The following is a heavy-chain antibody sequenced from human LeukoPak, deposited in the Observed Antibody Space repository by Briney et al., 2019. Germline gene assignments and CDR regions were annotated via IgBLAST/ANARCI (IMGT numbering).Heavy chain of an antibody. V-gene: IGHV4-34*01. CDR1: GVSFSGYY. D-gene: IGHD4/OR15-4a*01. Sequence: PSETLSLTCAVYGVSFSGYYWSWIRQPPGKGLEWIGEINHSGSTNYNPSLKSRVTISVDTSKNQFSLKLSSVTAVDTAVYYCARGLTSSDWYFDLWGRGTLVTVSS. J-gene: IGHJ2*01. CDR3: ARGLTSSDWYFDL. CDR2: INHSGST.